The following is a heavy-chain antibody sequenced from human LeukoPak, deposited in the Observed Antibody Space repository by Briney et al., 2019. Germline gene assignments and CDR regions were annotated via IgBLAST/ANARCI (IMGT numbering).Heavy chain of an antibody. CDR1: GGSISGFY. J-gene: IGHJ5*02. V-gene: IGHV4-59*01. CDR2: IHSSGNT. D-gene: IGHD2-15*01. Sequence: SETLSLTCTVSGGSISGFYWSWIRQPPGKGLEWLGYIHSSGNTRYNPSLRSRVTMSVDTSKNQFSLKLSSVTAADTAVYYCGRAGRYCSGGSCYGENWFDPWGQGTLVTVSS. CDR3: GRAGRYCSGGSCYGENWFDP.